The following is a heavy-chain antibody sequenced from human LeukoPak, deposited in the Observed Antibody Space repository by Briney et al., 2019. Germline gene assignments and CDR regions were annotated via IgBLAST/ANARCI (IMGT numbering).Heavy chain of an antibody. CDR1: GFTFSSYS. V-gene: IGHV3-21*01. J-gene: IGHJ5*02. D-gene: IGHD5-12*01. CDR2: ISTSSSYI. Sequence: GGSLRLSCAASGFTFSSYSMNWVRQAPGKGLEWVSSISTSSSYIYYADSVKGRFTISRDNAKNSLSLQMNGLRAEDTAVYYCAKEAVDATIAYNWFDPWGQGTLVTVSS. CDR3: AKEAVDATIAYNWFDP.